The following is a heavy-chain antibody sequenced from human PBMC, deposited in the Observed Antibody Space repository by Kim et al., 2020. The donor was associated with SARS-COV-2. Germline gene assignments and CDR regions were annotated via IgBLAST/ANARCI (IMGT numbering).Heavy chain of an antibody. J-gene: IGHJ3*02. CDR3: STHQYNAAADAFDI. CDR2: IYYSGST. Sequence: SETLSLTCTVSGGSISSSSYYWGWIRQPPGKGLEWIGSIYYSGSTYYNPSLKSRVTISVDTSKNQFSLKLSSVTAADTAVYYCSTHQYNAAADAFDIWGQGTMVTVSS. V-gene: IGHV4-39*01. CDR1: GGSISSSSYY. D-gene: IGHD6-13*01.